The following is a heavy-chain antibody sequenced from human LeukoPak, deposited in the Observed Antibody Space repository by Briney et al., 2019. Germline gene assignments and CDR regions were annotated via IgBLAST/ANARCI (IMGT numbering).Heavy chain of an antibody. J-gene: IGHJ5*02. D-gene: IGHD1-26*01. CDR3: ARGPGTVPPHLRNWFDP. Sequence: PGGSLRLSCAASGFTFSSYAMSWVRQAPGKGLEWVSAISGSGGSTYYADSVKGRFTISRDNAKNSLYLQMNSLRAEDTAVYYCARGPGTVPPHLRNWFDPWGQGTLVTVSS. CDR1: GFTFSSYA. V-gene: IGHV3-23*01. CDR2: ISGSGGST.